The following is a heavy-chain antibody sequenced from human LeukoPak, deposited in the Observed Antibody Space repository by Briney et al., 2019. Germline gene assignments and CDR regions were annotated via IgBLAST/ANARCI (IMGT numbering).Heavy chain of an antibody. V-gene: IGHV1-2*06. CDR3: AKEVDTAMVFPFDI. D-gene: IGHD5-18*01. J-gene: IGHJ3*02. CDR1: GYTFTGYY. CDR2: INPNSGGT. Sequence: ASVKVSCKASGYTFTGYYMHWVRQAPGQGLEWMGRINPNSGGTNYAQKFQGRVTMTRDTSIGTAYMELSRLRSDDTAVYYCAKEVDTAMVFPFDIWGQGTMVTVSS.